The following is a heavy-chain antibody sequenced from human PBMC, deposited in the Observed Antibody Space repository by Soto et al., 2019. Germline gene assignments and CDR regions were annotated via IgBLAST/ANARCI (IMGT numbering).Heavy chain of an antibody. CDR1: GFTFSSYA. J-gene: IGHJ6*02. CDR2: ISYDGSNK. V-gene: IGHV3-30-3*01. CDR3: ARDPFDYVWGSYRSTTPLDYYGMDV. D-gene: IGHD3-16*02. Sequence: GGSLRLSCGASGFTFSSYAMHWVRQAPGKGLEWVAVISYDGSNKYYADSVKGRFTISRDNSKNTLYLQMNSLRAEDTAVYYCARDPFDYVWGSYRSTTPLDYYGMDVWGQGTTVTVSS.